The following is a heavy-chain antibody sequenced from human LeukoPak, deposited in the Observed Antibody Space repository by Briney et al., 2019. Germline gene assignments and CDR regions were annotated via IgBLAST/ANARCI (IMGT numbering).Heavy chain of an antibody. Sequence: TSETLSLTCTVSGGSISSYYWSWIRQPPGKGLEWIGYIYYSGSTNYDPSLKSRVTISVDTSKNQFSLKLSSVTAADTAVYYCARYGDPWGGPWGQGTLVTVSS. D-gene: IGHD4-17*01. CDR2: IYYSGST. CDR1: GGSISSYY. V-gene: IGHV4-59*01. J-gene: IGHJ5*02. CDR3: ARYGDPWGGP.